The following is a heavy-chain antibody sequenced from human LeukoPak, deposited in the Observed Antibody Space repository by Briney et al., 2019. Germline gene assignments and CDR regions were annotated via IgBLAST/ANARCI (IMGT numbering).Heavy chain of an antibody. Sequence: SETLSLTCSVSDVSISSHYWSWLRQPPGKGLEWIAHMRDTVNTKDNPSFKSRLTLSADTSKNQFSLRLSSVTAADSAVYYCATIKRGNIYGYFDFWGQGILVTVSS. CDR1: DVSISSHY. CDR2: MRDTVNT. D-gene: IGHD5-18*01. CDR3: ATIKRGNIYGYFDF. V-gene: IGHV4-59*11. J-gene: IGHJ4*02.